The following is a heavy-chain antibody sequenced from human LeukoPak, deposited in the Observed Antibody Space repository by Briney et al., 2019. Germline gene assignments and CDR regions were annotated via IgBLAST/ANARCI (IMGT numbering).Heavy chain of an antibody. D-gene: IGHD3-3*01. V-gene: IGHV3-23*01. CDR1: GVTFSSYS. J-gene: IGHJ4*02. CDR3: AKVRRGGDFWFRALDY. Sequence: GGSLRLSCAAAGVTFSSYSVSWVRQAPGKGLEWVSAISGSGGSTYYADSVKGRFTISRDNSKNTLYLQMNSLRAEDTAVYYCAKVRRGGDFWFRALDYWGQGTLVTVSS. CDR2: ISGSGGST.